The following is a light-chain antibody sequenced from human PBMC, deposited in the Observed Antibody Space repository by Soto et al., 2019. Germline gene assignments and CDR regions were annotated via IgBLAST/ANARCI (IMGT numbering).Light chain of an antibody. J-gene: IGLJ2*01. V-gene: IGLV2-11*01. CDR1: SSDVGSYDY. CDR3: ISYTATNTRVL. Sequence: QSVLIQPPSVSGSPGQSVTISCTGTSSDVGSYDYVSWYQQHPGTVPKPMIYNVNTRPSGVPDRFSGSKSGNTASMTISGLQAEDEADYYCISYTATNTRVLFGAGTKLTVL. CDR2: NVN.